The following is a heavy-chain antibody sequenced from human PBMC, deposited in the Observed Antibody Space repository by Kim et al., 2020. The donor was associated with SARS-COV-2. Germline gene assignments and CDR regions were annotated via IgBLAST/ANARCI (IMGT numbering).Heavy chain of an antibody. CDR3: ARTTKRFGSAAFDI. CDR1: GGSISGYY. CDR2: IYYSGST. V-gene: IGHV4-59*08. D-gene: IGHD3-10*01. J-gene: IGHJ3*02. Sequence: SETLSLTCTVSGGSISGYYWSWIRQPPGKGLEWIGYIYYSGSTNYNPSLKSRVTISVDTSKNQFSLKRSSVTAADTAVYYCARTTKRFGSAAFDIWGQGT.